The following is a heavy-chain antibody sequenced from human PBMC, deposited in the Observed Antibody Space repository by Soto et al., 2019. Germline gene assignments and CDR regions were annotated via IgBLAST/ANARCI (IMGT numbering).Heavy chain of an antibody. Sequence: QVQLVESGGGVVQPGGSLGLSCAASGFTFSNYGMLWVRQAPGKGLEWVAVLWYDGSNKYYTDSVKGRFTISRDNSKNTLFLQVNSLRPEDTAVYYCARDSGSYSSGWFDPWGQGTLVTVSS. CDR3: ARDSGSYSSGWFDP. J-gene: IGHJ5*02. CDR1: GFTFSNYG. V-gene: IGHV3-33*01. CDR2: LWYDGSNK. D-gene: IGHD1-26*01.